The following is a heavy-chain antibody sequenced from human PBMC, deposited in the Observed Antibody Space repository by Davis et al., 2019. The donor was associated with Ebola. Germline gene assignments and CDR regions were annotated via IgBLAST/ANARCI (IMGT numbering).Heavy chain of an antibody. CDR2: ISAYNGNT. D-gene: IGHD2-2*01. V-gene: IGHV1-18*01. J-gene: IGHJ5*02. CDR3: ARETSRAAVGWFDP. CDR1: GGTLTSYA. Sequence: ASVKVSCKAVGGTLTSYAMTWVRQAPGQGLEWMGWISAYNGNTNYAQKLQGRVTMTTDTSTSTAYMELRSLRSDDTAVYYCARETSRAAVGWFDPWGQGTLVTVSS.